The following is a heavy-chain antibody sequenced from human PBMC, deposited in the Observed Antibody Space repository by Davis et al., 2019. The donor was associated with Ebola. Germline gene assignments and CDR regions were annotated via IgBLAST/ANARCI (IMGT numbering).Heavy chain of an antibody. V-gene: IGHV4-34*01. CDR1: GGSFSGYY. CDR3: ARGRYSYGLGNYYYYGMDV. Sequence: MPSETLSLTCAVYGGSFSGYYWSWIRQPPGKGLEWIGEINHSGSTNYNPSLKSRVTISVDTSKNQFSLKLSSVTAADTAVYYCARGRYSYGLGNYYYYGMDVWGQGTTVTVSS. D-gene: IGHD5-18*01. CDR2: INHSGST. J-gene: IGHJ6*02.